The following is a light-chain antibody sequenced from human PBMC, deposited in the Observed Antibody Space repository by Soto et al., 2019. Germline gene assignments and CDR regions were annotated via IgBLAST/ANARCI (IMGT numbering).Light chain of an antibody. J-gene: IGLJ7*01. V-gene: IGLV2-8*01. Sequence: QSGLTQPPSASGSPGQSVTISCTGTSGDVGGYNFVSWYQQHPGKAPKFMIYEVSKRPSGVPDRFSGSKSGNTASLTVSGLQAEDEADYYCSSYAGGIKWVFGGGTQLTVL. CDR3: SSYAGGIKWV. CDR1: SGDVGGYNF. CDR2: EVS.